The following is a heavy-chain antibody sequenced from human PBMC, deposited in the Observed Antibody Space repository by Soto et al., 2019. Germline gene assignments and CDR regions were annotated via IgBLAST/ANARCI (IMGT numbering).Heavy chain of an antibody. J-gene: IGHJ4*02. CDR3: TRGRDGYNPYYFLF. V-gene: IGHV3-49*04. D-gene: IGHD5-12*01. CDR2: IRNDIYDETT. CDR1: GFTFGDFG. Sequence: GGSLRLSCTASGFTFGDFGMNWVRQAPGKGLEWIAFIRNDIYDETTEYAASVKGRFTISSDDSKSMAFLQMDSLQTEDTAVYFCTRGRDGYNPYYFLFWGQGALVTVSS.